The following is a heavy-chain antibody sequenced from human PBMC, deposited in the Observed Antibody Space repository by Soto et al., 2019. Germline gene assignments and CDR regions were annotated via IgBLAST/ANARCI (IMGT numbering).Heavy chain of an antibody. J-gene: IGHJ6*02. V-gene: IGHV4-31*01. D-gene: IGHD2-2*01. CDR2: IYYSGST. CDR3: ARDRDGYCSSTSCSYYGIDV. Sequence: SETLSLTCTVSGGSISSGGYYWSWIRQHPGKGLEWIGYIYYSGSTYYNPSLKSQVTISVDTSKNQFSLKLSSVTAADTAVYYCARDRDGYCSSTSCSYYGIDVWGQGTTVTVSS. CDR1: GGSISSGGYY.